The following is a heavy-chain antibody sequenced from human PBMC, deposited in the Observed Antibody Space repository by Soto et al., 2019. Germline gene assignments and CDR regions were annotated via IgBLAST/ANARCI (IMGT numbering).Heavy chain of an antibody. D-gene: IGHD3-3*01. CDR1: GFTFSSYA. CDR3: ARDDSFYFWSGYWGYGMDV. J-gene: IGHJ6*02. Sequence: QVQLVESGGGVVQPGRSLRLSCAASGFTFSSYAMHWVHQAPGKGLEWVAVISYDGSNKYYADSVKGRFTISRDNSKNTLYLQMNSLRAEDTAVYYCARDDSFYFWSGYWGYGMDVWGQGTTVTVSS. V-gene: IGHV3-30-3*01. CDR2: ISYDGSNK.